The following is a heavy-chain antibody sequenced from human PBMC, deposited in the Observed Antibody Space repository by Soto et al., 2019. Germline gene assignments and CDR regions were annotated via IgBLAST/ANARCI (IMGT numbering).Heavy chain of an antibody. D-gene: IGHD6-13*01. CDR2: ISYDGSNK. Sequence: PGGSLRLSCAASGFTFSSYGMHWVRQAPGKGLEWVAVISYDGSNKYYAEAVKGRFTISRDNSKNTLYLQMTSLRSDDTAVYYCGRGPSPRAPAGGTPYYYAMDVWGQGTTVTVSS. CDR1: GFTFSSYG. J-gene: IGHJ6*02. V-gene: IGHV3-30*03. CDR3: GRGPSPRAPAGGTPYYYAMDV.